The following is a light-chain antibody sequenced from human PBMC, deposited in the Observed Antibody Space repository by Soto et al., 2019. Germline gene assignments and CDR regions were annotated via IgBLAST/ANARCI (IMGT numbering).Light chain of an antibody. Sequence: EIVLTQSPGTLSLSPGERATLSCRASQSVSNSYLAWYQQKPGQAPRLLIYGASSRGTGIPDRFSGSGSGTDFTLTISRLEPEDFAVYYCQQYGSSPRTFGQGTKVEIK. CDR3: QQYGSSPRT. V-gene: IGKV3-20*01. CDR1: QSVSNSY. J-gene: IGKJ1*01. CDR2: GAS.